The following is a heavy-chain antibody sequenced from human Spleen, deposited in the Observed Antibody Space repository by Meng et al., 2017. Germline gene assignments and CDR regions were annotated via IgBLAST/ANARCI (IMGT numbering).Heavy chain of an antibody. CDR1: GSTFMTAW. D-gene: IGHD6-19*01. CDR2: IKSKADGGTT. Sequence: VQMVVYGGGLLKPGGCYIMSCVGSGSTFMTAWMSWVRLAPGKGLEWVSRIKSKADGGTTDYAAPVKGIFTFSRDDSRNTAYLQMDSLIYDDTAVYYCTIYRSGHIWGQGTMVTVSS. V-gene: IGHV3-15*01. CDR3: TIYRSGHI. J-gene: IGHJ3*02.